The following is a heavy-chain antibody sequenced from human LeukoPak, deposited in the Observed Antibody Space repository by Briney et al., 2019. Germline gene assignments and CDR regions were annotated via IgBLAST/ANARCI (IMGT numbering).Heavy chain of an antibody. V-gene: IGHV3-23*01. J-gene: IGHJ1*01. CDR1: GFTFSSYA. D-gene: IGHD6-6*01. CDR3: AKDDMEQLPRVGEYFQH. CDR2: ISGSGGST. Sequence: GGSLRLSCAASGFTFSSYAMSWVRQAPGKGLEWVSAISGSGGSTYYADSVKGRFTISRDNSKNTLYLQMNSLRAEDTAVYYCAKDDMEQLPRVGEYFQHWGQGTLVTVSS.